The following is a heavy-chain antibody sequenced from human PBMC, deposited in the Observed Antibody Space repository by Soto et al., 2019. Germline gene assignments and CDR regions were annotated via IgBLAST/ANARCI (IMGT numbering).Heavy chain of an antibody. CDR2: ISSSSSYT. Sequence: GGSLRLSCAASGFTFSDYYMSWIRQAPGKGLEWVSYISSSSSYTNYADSVKGRFTISRDNAKNSLYLQMNSLRDEDTAVYYCARNYDFWSGYYGMDVWGQGTTVTVSS. V-gene: IGHV3-11*06. D-gene: IGHD3-3*01. J-gene: IGHJ6*02. CDR1: GFTFSDYY. CDR3: ARNYDFWSGYYGMDV.